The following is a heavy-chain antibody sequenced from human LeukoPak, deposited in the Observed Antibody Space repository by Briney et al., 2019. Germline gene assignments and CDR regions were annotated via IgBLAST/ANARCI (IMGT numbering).Heavy chain of an antibody. V-gene: IGHV3-23*01. D-gene: IGHD3-10*02. CDR3: AELGITMIGGV. Sequence: GGSLRLSCAASAFTFSSYGMSWVRQAPGKGLEWVSAISGDGRDIFYADAVKGRFTISRDNSKNTLYLQMNSLRAEDTAVYYCAELGITMIGGVWGKGTTVTISS. J-gene: IGHJ6*04. CDR2: ISGDGRDI. CDR1: AFTFSSYG.